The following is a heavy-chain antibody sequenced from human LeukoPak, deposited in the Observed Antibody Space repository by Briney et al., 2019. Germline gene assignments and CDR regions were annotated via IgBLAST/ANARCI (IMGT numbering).Heavy chain of an antibody. CDR2: ISWNSGSI. CDR3: AKDNDRSWYVFDY. J-gene: IGHJ4*02. V-gene: IGHV3-9*01. Sequence: PGRSLRLSCAASGFTFDDYAMHWVRQAPGKGLEWVSGISWNSGSIGYADSVKGRFTISRDNAKNSLYLQMNSLRAEDTALYYCAKDNDRSWYVFDYWGQGTLVTVSS. D-gene: IGHD6-13*01. CDR1: GFTFDDYA.